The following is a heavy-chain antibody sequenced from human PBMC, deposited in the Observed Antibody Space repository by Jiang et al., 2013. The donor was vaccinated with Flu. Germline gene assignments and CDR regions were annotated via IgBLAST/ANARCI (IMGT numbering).Heavy chain of an antibody. Sequence: SLTCAVSGGSISSGGYSWSWIRQPPGKGLEWIGYIYHSGSTYYNPSLKSRVTISVDRSKNQFSLKLSSVTAADTAVYYCAREGDSSGYGYWGQGTLVTVSS. CDR2: IYHSGST. J-gene: IGHJ4*02. CDR3: AREGDSSGYGY. V-gene: IGHV4-30-2*01. CDR1: GGSISSGGYS. D-gene: IGHD3-22*01.